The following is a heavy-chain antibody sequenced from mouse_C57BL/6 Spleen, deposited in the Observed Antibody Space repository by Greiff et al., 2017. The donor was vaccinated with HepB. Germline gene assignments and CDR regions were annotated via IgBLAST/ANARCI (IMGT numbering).Heavy chain of an antibody. Sequence: QVHLKQPGTELVKPGASVKLSCKASGYTFTSYWMHWVKQRPGQGLEWIGNINPSNGGTNYNEKFKSKATLTVDKSSSTAYMQLSSLTSEDSAVYYCARSEYSNYAWFAYWGQGTLVTVSA. CDR3: ARSEYSNYAWFAY. D-gene: IGHD2-5*01. CDR1: GYTFTSYW. V-gene: IGHV1-53*01. J-gene: IGHJ3*01. CDR2: INPSNGGT.